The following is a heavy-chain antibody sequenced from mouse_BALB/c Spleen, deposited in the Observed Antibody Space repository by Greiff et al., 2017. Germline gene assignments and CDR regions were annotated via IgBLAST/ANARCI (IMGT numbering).Heavy chain of an antibody. J-gene: IGHJ3*01. D-gene: IGHD2-10*02. CDR3: AREEYGNLRQFAY. CDR2: INPSSGYT. Sequence: QVQLQQSGAELARPGASVKMSCKASGYTFTSYTMHWVKQRPGQGLEWIGYINPSSGYTNYNQKFKDKATLTADKSSSTAYMQLSSLTSEDSAVYYCAREEYGNLRQFAYWGQGTLVTVSA. CDR1: GYTFTSYT. V-gene: IGHV1-4*01.